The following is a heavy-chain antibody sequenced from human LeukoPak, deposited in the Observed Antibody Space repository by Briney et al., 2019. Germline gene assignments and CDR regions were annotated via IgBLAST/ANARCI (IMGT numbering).Heavy chain of an antibody. CDR2: INPSSNAA. Sequence: AASVRVSCKTSGYTLSDYTIHWVRQAPGQGLEWLGWINPSSNAANYAQRFEGRVSLTRDTSISTADMVLTSLTSDDTGVYYCARSRELLDFDTWGQGTLVSVSS. V-gene: IGHV1-2*02. CDR3: ARSRELLDFDT. D-gene: IGHD3-10*01. J-gene: IGHJ4*02. CDR1: GYTLSDYT.